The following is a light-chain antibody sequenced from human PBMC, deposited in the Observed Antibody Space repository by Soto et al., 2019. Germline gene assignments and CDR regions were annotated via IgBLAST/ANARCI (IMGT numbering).Light chain of an antibody. CDR2: GAS. CDR3: QQYGSSPWT. Sequence: EIVLTQSPGTLSLSPGERATLSCRASQSVSSSYLVWYQQKPGQAPRLLIYGASSRATGIPDRFSGSGSGKDFTLTISRLEPEDFAVYYCQQYGSSPWTFGQGTKVEIK. J-gene: IGKJ1*01. V-gene: IGKV3-20*01. CDR1: QSVSSSY.